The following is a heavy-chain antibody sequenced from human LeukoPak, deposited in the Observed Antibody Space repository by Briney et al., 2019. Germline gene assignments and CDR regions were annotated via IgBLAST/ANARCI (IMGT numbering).Heavy chain of an antibody. Sequence: PGGSLRLSCAASGFAFSSFAMGWVRQAPGKGLEWVSAISGSGGSTYYADSVKGRFTISRDNSKNTLHPQMNSLRAEDTAVYYCANGDKKRITMVRGVMQPFDYWGQGTLVTVSS. CDR2: ISGSGGST. D-gene: IGHD3-10*01. CDR3: ANGDKKRITMVRGVMQPFDY. CDR1: GFAFSSFA. V-gene: IGHV3-23*01. J-gene: IGHJ4*02.